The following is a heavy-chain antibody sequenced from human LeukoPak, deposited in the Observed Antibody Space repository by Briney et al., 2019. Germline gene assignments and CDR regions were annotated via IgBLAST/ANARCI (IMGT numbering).Heavy chain of an antibody. CDR3: ARDLGYYDFWSGYYTRGAFDI. Sequence: SETLSLTCTVSGGSISSYYWSWIRQPPGKGLEWIGYIYYSGSTNYNPSLKSRVTISVDTSKNQFSLKLSSVTAADTAVYYCARDLGYYDFWSGYYTRGAFDIWGQGTMVTVSS. CDR1: GGSISSYY. J-gene: IGHJ3*02. CDR2: IYYSGST. V-gene: IGHV4-59*01. D-gene: IGHD3-3*01.